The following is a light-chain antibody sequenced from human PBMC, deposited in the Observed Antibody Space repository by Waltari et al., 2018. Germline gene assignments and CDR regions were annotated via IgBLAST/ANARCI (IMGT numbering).Light chain of an antibody. CDR1: ALPNKY. V-gene: IGLV3-10*01. CDR2: EDT. Sequence: SHELTQPPSVSVSPGHTARITCSGEALPNKYAYWYRQKSGQAPVLVIYEDTKRPSGIPERFSASNSGAVATLTITGAQVEDEADYYCYSTDYTGNYWVFGGGTKLTVL. CDR3: YSTDYTGNYWV. J-gene: IGLJ3*02.